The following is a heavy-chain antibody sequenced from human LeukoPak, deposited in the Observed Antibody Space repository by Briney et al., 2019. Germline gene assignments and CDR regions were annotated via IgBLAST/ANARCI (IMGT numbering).Heavy chain of an antibody. CDR1: GYTFTSYY. J-gene: IGHJ4*02. Sequence: ASVKVSCKASGYTFTSYYMHWVRQAPGQGFEWMGWINPNSGGTNFAQKFQGRVTMTRDTSINTVYMELSSLGSDDTAVYYCARESRDTAWSLDLWGQGTLVTVSS. V-gene: IGHV1-2*02. CDR2: INPNSGGT. CDR3: ARESRDTAWSLDL. D-gene: IGHD1-1*01.